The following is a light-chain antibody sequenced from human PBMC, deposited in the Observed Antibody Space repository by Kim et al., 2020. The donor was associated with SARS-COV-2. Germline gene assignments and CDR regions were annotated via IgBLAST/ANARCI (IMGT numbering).Light chain of an antibody. V-gene: IGLV1-40*01. Sequence: QRVTISCTGSSSNIGTPYDVHWYQQLPGTAPKLLIYGNNNRPSGVPDRFSGSKSGTSASLAITGLQAEDEADYYCQSYDSGLSGPLFGGGTKVTVL. CDR3: QSYDSGLSGPL. CDR1: SSNIGTPYD. J-gene: IGLJ3*02. CDR2: GNN.